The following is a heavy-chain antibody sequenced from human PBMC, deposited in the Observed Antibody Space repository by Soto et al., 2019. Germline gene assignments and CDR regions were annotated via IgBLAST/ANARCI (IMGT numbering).Heavy chain of an antibody. CDR1: GFTFGYYA. Sequence: GGSLRLSCTASGFTFGYYAINWVRQVPGKGLEWLGFIRNDIYDETTEYAASVKGRIIISRDDSKSMAYLQMDSLKTEDTGVYYCTRGRDGYNPYYFLYWGQGALVTVSS. CDR2: IRNDIYDETT. V-gene: IGHV3-49*04. CDR3: TRGRDGYNPYYFLY. D-gene: IGHD5-12*01. J-gene: IGHJ4*02.